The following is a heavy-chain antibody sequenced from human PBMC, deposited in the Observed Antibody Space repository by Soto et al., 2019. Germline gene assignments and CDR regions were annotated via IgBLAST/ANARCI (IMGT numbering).Heavy chain of an antibody. CDR1: GFTFGYYA. Sequence: GGSLRLSCTASGFTFGYYAINWVRQVPGKGLEWLGFIRNDIYDETTEYAASVKGRIIISRDDSKSMAYLQMDSLKTEDTGVYYCTRGRDGYNPYYFLYWGQGALVTVSS. CDR2: IRNDIYDETT. V-gene: IGHV3-49*04. CDR3: TRGRDGYNPYYFLY. D-gene: IGHD5-12*01. J-gene: IGHJ4*02.